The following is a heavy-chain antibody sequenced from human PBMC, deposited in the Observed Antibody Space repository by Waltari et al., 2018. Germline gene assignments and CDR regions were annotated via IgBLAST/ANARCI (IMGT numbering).Heavy chain of an antibody. Sequence: QVQLQESGPGLVKPSETLSLTCTVSGGSISSYYWSWIRQPPGKGLEWIGYIYYSGSTNYNPSLKSRVTISVDTSKNQCSLKLSLVTAADTAVYYCARDGVGADYYYYGMDVWGQGTTVTVSS. CDR2: IYYSGST. J-gene: IGHJ6*02. CDR3: ARDGVGADYYYYGMDV. CDR1: GGSISSYY. V-gene: IGHV4-59*01. D-gene: IGHD1-26*01.